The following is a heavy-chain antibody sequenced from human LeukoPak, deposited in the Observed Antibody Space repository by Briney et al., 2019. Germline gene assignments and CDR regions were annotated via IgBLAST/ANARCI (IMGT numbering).Heavy chain of an antibody. J-gene: IGHJ4*02. CDR1: KFTFSNAW. CDR3: ATDWAPTRTSGRPFDY. CDR2: IYSKTDGGTI. Sequence: GGFLRLSCAASKFTFSNAWMSWVRQAPGKGLEWVGRIYSKTDGGTIDYAAPVKDRFTISRDDSKNTLYLQMNSLKTEDTAVYYCATDWAPTRTSGRPFDYWGQGTLVTVSS. V-gene: IGHV3-15*01. D-gene: IGHD3-10*01.